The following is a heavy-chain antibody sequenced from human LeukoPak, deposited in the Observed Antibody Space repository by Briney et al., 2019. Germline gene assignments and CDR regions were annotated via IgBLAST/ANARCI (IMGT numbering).Heavy chain of an antibody. CDR3: AREDGGSGYYYFDY. J-gene: IGHJ4*02. CDR2: ISYDGSNK. CDR1: GFTFSSYG. D-gene: IGHD3-22*01. Sequence: GGSLRLSCAASGFTFSSYGMHWVRQAPGKGLEWVAVISYDGSNKYYADSVKGRFTISRDNSKNTLYLQMNSLRAEDTAVYYCAREDGGSGYYYFDYWGQGTLVTVSS. V-gene: IGHV3-30*03.